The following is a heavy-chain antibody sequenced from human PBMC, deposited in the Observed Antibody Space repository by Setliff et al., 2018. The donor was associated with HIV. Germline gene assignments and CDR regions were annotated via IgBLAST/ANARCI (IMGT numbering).Heavy chain of an antibody. CDR1: GGSFSGYY. D-gene: IGHD3-10*01. V-gene: IGHV4-34*01. J-gene: IGHJ4*02. Sequence: SETLSLTCAVDGGSFSGYYWSWIRQPPGKGLGWIGEINHSGSTNYNPSLKSRVTISVDTSKNQFSLKLSSVTAADTAVYYCARGRLYGVVDYWGQGTLVTVSS. CDR2: INHSGST. CDR3: ARGRLYGVVDY.